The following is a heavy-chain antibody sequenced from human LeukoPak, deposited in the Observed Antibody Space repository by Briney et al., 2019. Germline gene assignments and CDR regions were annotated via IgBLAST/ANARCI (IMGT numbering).Heavy chain of an antibody. CDR1: GFTFSRYS. CDR3: ARDSLLWFGEFDPFYYYGMDV. V-gene: IGHV3-21*01. Sequence: GGSLRLSCAASGFTFSRYSMNWVRQAPGKGLEWVSSISSSSSYIYYADSVKGRFTISRDNAKNSLYLQMNSLRAEDTAVYYCARDSLLWFGEFDPFYYYGMDVWGQGTTVTVSS. CDR2: ISSSSSYI. D-gene: IGHD3-10*01. J-gene: IGHJ6*02.